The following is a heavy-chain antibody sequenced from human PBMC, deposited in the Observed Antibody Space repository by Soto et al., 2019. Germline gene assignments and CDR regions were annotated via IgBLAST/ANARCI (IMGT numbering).Heavy chain of an antibody. V-gene: IGHV1-69*02. J-gene: IGHJ6*02. D-gene: IGHD3-22*01. CDR2: IIPILGIA. Sequence: QVQLVQSGAEVKKPGSSVKVSCKASGGTFSSYTISWVRQAPGQGLEWMGRIIPILGIANYAQKFQGRVTITADKSTSTAYMELSSLRDEDTAVYYWASSYYDSSASGWMYVWGQVTTVTVS. CDR1: GGTFSSYT. CDR3: ASSYYDSSASGWMYV.